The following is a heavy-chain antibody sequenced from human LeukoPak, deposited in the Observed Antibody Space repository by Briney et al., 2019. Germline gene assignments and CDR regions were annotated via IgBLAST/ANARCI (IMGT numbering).Heavy chain of an antibody. V-gene: IGHV3-64*04. CDR2: IYSDGSRT. D-gene: IGHD2-21*02. CDR1: GFTFSSFA. J-gene: IGHJ6*02. CDR3: ARRNHIVVVTAPAGMDV. Sequence: GGSLRLSCAASGFTFSSFAMHWVRQAPGKGLEYLSAIYSDGSRTYYADSVKGRFTISRDNSKNTLYLQMNSLRAEDTAVYYCARRNHIVVVTAPAGMDVWGQGTTVTVSS.